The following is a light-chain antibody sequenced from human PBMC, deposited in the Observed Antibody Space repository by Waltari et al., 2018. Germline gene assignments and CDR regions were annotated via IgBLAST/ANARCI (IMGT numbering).Light chain of an antibody. CDR1: QTVFYSSNKKNY. J-gene: IGKJ5*01. Sequence: DIVMTQYPDSLAVSLGERATINCKSSQTVFYSSNKKNYLAWYQQKPGQPPKVLISWASTRESGVPDRFSGSGSGTDFTLTISSLQPEDVAIYYCQQYFTTPTISFGQGTRLEIK. CDR3: QQYFTTPTIS. V-gene: IGKV4-1*01. CDR2: WAS.